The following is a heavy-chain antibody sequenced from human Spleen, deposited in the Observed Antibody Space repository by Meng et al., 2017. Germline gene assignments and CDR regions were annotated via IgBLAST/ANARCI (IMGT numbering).Heavy chain of an antibody. Sequence: VRLHQWWSGLLRPSQTLSRPCAVYGGSFSGYYWSWIRQPPGKGLEWIEEINHSGSTNYNPSLKSRVTISVDTSKNQFSLKLSSVTAADSAVYYCARGPTTMAHDFDYWGQGTLVTVSS. CDR2: INHSGST. D-gene: IGHD4-11*01. CDR3: ARGPTTMAHDFDY. J-gene: IGHJ4*02. CDR1: GGSFSGYY. V-gene: IGHV4-34*01.